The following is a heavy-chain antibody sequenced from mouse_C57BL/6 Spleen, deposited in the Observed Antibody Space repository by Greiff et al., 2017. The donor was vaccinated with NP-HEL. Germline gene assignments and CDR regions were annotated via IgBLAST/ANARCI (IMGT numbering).Heavy chain of an antibody. CDR2: IYPRDGST. CDR3: ARVFTTVVADSFDY. CDR1: GYTFTDYC. J-gene: IGHJ2*01. Sequence: VQLQQSDAELVKPGASVKMSCKASGYTFTDYCINWVKQRPEQGLEWIGDIYPRDGSTNYNEKFKGKATLTVDTSSSTAYMQLSSLTSEDSAVYFCARVFTTVVADSFDYWGQGTTLTVSS. D-gene: IGHD1-1*01. V-gene: IGHV1-78*01.